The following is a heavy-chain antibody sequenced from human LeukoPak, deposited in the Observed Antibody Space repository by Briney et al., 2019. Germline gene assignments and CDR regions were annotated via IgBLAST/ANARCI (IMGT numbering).Heavy chain of an antibody. CDR3: ARGSASPAAIPFDM. V-gene: IGHV4-4*02. CDR2: IYHSGST. CDR1: GGSISSSNW. Sequence: PSETLSLTCAVSGGSISSSNWWSWVRQPPGKGLEWIGEIYHSGSTNYNPSLKSRVTISVDKSKNQFSLKLSSVTAADTAVYYCARGSASPAAIPFDMWGQGTMVTVSS. D-gene: IGHD2-2*02. J-gene: IGHJ3*02.